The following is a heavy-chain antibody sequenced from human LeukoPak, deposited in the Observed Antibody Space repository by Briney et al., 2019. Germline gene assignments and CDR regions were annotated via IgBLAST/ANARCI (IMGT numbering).Heavy chain of an antibody. CDR2: ISYDGSNK. Sequence: GGSLRLSCAASGFTFSSYGMHWVRQAPGMGLEWVAVISYDGSNKYYADSVKGRFTISRDNSKNTLYLQMNSLRAEDTAVYYCATPPTVVTPYFDYWGQGTLVTVSS. CDR3: ATPPTVVTPYFDY. D-gene: IGHD4-23*01. V-gene: IGHV3-30*03. CDR1: GFTFSSYG. J-gene: IGHJ4*02.